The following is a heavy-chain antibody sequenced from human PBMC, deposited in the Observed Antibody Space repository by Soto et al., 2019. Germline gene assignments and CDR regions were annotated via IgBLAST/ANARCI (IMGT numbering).Heavy chain of an antibody. Sequence: SETLSLTCTVSGGSISSYYWSWIRQPPGKGLEWIGYIYYSGSTNYNPSLKSRVTISVDTSKNQFSLKLSSVTAADTAVYYCARASGQLVSFDYWGQGTLVTVSS. J-gene: IGHJ4*02. CDR2: IYYSGST. V-gene: IGHV4-59*01. D-gene: IGHD6-6*01. CDR3: ARASGQLVSFDY. CDR1: GGSISSYY.